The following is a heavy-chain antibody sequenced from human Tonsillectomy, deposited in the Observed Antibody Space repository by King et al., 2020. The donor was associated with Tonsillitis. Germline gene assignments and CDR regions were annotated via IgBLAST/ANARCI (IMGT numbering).Heavy chain of an antibody. V-gene: IGHV3-21*01. CDR2: ISSSSTYI. Sequence: VQLVESGGGLVNPGGSLRLSCAASGFTFSIYNMNWVRQAPGKGLEWVSSISSSSTYINYADSMKGGFTISRDNAKNSLYLQMNSLRAEDTAVYYCARGTTTVTPLYYFDYWGQGTLVTVSS. J-gene: IGHJ4*02. CDR3: ARGTTTVTPLYYFDY. CDR1: GFTFSIYN. D-gene: IGHD4-17*01.